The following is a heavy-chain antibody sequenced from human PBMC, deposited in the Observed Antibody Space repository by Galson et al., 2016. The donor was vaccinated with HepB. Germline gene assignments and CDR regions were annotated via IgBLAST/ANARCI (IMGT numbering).Heavy chain of an antibody. D-gene: IGHD1-26*01. CDR1: GGIFNSDS. CDR2: IIPLFGTP. V-gene: IGHV1-69*13. CDR3: ARGGLEIGRTDLWDMAV. J-gene: IGHJ6*02. Sequence: SVKVSCKASGGIFNSDSFSWVRQAPGQGLEWVGGIIPLFGTPNYAQTFRDRVTITADESTSTASLELSSLRSDDTAVYYCARGGLEIGRTDLWDMAVWGRGTKVTVSS.